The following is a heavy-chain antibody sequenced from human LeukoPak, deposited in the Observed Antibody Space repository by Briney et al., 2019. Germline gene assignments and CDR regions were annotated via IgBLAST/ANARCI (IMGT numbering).Heavy chain of an antibody. V-gene: IGHV5-51*01. CDR1: GYRFTSYW. Sequence: GESLKISCNGSGYRFTSYWIAWVRQMPGKGLEWMGIIYPGDSDTRYSPSFQGQVTISVDKSITTAYLQWSSLKASDTAIYHCARRVFSSSWSYFDYWGQGTLVTVSS. J-gene: IGHJ4*02. CDR2: IYPGDSDT. CDR3: ARRVFSSSWSYFDY. D-gene: IGHD6-13*01.